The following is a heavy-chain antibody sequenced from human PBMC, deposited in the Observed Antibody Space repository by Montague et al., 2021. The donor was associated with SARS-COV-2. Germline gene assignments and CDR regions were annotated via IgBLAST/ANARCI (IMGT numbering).Heavy chain of an antibody. CDR1: GGSISRYS. Sequence: SETLSLTCTVSGGSISRYSWTWIRQPPGKGLEWIGYIYNSGSTNYNPSLTSRATISVDTSKNQFSLKLSSVAAADTAMYYCARVGRGSSWYEVAFDIWGQGTMVTVSS. V-gene: IGHV4-59*01. CDR2: IYNSGST. CDR3: ARVGRGSSWYEVAFDI. J-gene: IGHJ3*02. D-gene: IGHD6-13*01.